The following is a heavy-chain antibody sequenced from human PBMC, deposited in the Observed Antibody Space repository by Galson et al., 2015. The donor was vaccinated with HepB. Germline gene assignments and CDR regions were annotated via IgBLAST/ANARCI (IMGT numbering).Heavy chain of an antibody. Sequence: SVKVSCKVSGYTLTELSMHWVRQAPGKGLEWMGGFDPEDGETIYAQKFQGRVTMTEDTSTDTAYMELSSLRSEDTAVYYCATDLPPLLLHPYAFDIWGQGTMVTVSS. J-gene: IGHJ3*02. CDR1: GYTLTELS. CDR2: FDPEDGET. CDR3: ATDLPPLLLHPYAFDI. D-gene: IGHD2-15*01. V-gene: IGHV1-24*01.